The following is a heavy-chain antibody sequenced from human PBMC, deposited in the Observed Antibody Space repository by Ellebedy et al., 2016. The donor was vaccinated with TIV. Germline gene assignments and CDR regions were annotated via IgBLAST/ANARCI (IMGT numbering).Heavy chain of an antibody. Sequence: GESLKISCAASGFTFSNYWMTWVRQAPGKGLEWVANIKQDGSEEYYVDSVKGRFAISRDNAKNSLYLQMNSLRAEDTAVYYCARDQWLRRAYYFDYWGQGTLVTVSS. CDR1: GFTFSNYW. D-gene: IGHD5-12*01. V-gene: IGHV3-7*01. CDR3: ARDQWLRRAYYFDY. CDR2: IKQDGSEE. J-gene: IGHJ4*02.